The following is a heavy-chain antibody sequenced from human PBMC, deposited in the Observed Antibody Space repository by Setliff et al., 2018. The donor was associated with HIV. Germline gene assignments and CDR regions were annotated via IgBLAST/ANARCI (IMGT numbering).Heavy chain of an antibody. CDR3: AKDPAGSITMIVVVKNP. D-gene: IGHD3-22*01. Sequence: PGGSLRLSCAASGFTFSTFAMHWVRQAPGKGLEWVGLILYDGSGQFYADSVKGRFTISRDNSRNTLWLQMNSLRAEDTAVYYCAKDPAGSITMIVVVKNPWGQGTLVTVSS. CDR2: ILYDGSGQ. V-gene: IGHV3-30*02. CDR1: GFTFSTFA. J-gene: IGHJ5*02.